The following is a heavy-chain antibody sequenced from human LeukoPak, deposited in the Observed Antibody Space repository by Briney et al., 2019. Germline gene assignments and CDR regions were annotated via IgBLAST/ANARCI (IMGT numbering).Heavy chain of an antibody. J-gene: IGHJ5*02. CDR3: AKDQRPIVVVTPWFDP. CDR2: IGGSGGST. CDR1: GFTFSSYA. Sequence: PGGSLRLSCAASGFTFSSYAMSWVRQAPGKGLEWVSAIGGSGGSTYYADSVKGRFTISRDNSKNTLYLQMNSLRAEDTAVYYCAKDQRPIVVVTPWFDPWGQGTLVTVSS. V-gene: IGHV3-23*01. D-gene: IGHD2-21*02.